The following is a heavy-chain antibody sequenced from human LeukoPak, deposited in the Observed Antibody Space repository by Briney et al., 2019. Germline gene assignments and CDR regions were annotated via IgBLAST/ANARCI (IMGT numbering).Heavy chain of an antibody. V-gene: IGHV3-7*03. CDR3: ASDLAAAEDY. CDR1: GFTFSNYW. D-gene: IGHD6-13*01. CDR2: IKQDGSEK. J-gene: IGHJ4*02. Sequence: GGSLRLSCAASGFTFSNYWMSWVRQAPGKGLEWVASIKQDGSEKFYVDSVKGRFTISRDNAKNSLYLQMNSLRAEDTAVYYCASDLAAAEDYWGQGTLVTVSS.